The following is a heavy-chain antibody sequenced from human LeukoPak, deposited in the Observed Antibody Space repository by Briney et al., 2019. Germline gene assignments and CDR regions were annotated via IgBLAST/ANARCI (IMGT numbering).Heavy chain of an antibody. CDR2: ISYDGSYK. CDR1: GFTFSSYS. Sequence: GGSLRLSCAASGFTFSSYSMHWVRQAPGKGLEWVAVISYDGSYKYYADSVKGRFTISRDNSKNTLYLQMNSLRAEDTAVYYCARGHYYYDSSGYLRDYDAFDIWGQGTMVTVPS. CDR3: ARGHYYYDSSGYLRDYDAFDI. V-gene: IGHV3-30*14. J-gene: IGHJ3*02. D-gene: IGHD3-22*01.